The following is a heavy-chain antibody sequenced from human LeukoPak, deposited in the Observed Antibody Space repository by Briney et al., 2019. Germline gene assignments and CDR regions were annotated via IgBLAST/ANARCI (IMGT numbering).Heavy chain of an antibody. CDR2: INPNSGGT. CDR3: ARDLKPEGYYYYYMDV. CDR1: GYTFTGYY. Sequence: ASVKVSCKASGYTFTGYYVHWVRQAPGQGLEWMGWINPNSGGTNYAQKFQGRVTMTRDTSISTAYMELSRLRSDDTAVYYCARDLKPEGYYYYYMDVWGKGTTVTVSS. J-gene: IGHJ6*03. V-gene: IGHV1-2*02.